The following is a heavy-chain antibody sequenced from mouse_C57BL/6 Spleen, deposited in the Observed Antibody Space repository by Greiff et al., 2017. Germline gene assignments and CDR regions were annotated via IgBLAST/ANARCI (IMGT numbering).Heavy chain of an antibody. D-gene: IGHD1-1*01. CDR2: ISSGSSTI. CDR3: ATGCIRAWFAY. V-gene: IGHV5-17*01. Sequence: EVQLVESGGGLVKPGGSLKLSCAASGFTFSDYGMHWVRQAPEKGLEWVAYISSGSSTIYYADTVKGRFTISRDHAKNTLFLQMTSLRSEDTAMYDCATGCIRAWFAYWGQGTLVTVSA. J-gene: IGHJ3*01. CDR1: GFTFSDYG.